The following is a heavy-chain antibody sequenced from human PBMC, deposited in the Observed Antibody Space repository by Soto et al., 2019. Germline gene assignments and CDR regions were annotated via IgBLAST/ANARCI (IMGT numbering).Heavy chain of an antibody. Sequence: SETLSLTCAVYGGSFSGYYWSWIRQPPGKGLEWIGYIYYSGSTYYNPSLKSRVTMSVDTSKNQFSLKLSSVTAVDTAVYYCARKDGVLDAFDIWGQGTMVTVSS. D-gene: IGHD4-17*01. J-gene: IGHJ3*02. CDR1: GGSFSGYY. V-gene: IGHV4-34*10. CDR3: ARKDGVLDAFDI. CDR2: IYYSGST.